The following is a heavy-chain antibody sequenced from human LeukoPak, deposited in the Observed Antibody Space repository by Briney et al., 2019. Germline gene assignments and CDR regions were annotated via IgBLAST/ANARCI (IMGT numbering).Heavy chain of an antibody. J-gene: IGHJ5*02. V-gene: IGHV4-34*01. D-gene: IGHD3-10*01. CDR3: ASSGITMVRGVKFAP. CDR1: GGSFSGYY. Sequence: SETLSLTCAVYGGSFSGYYWSWIRQPPGKGLEWIGEINHSGSTNYNPSLKSRVTISVDTSKNQFSLKLSSVTAADTAVYYCASSGITMVRGVKFAPWGQGTLVTVSS. CDR2: INHSGST.